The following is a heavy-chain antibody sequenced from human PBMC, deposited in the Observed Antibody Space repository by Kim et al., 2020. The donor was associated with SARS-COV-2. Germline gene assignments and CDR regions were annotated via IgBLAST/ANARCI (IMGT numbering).Heavy chain of an antibody. CDR3: TRAPQQLVLFDYYYYGMDV. V-gene: IGHV3-66*01. CDR1: GFTVSSNY. D-gene: IGHD6-13*01. CDR2: IYSGGST. J-gene: IGHJ6*02. Sequence: GGSLRLSCAAPGFTVSSNYMSWVRQAPGKGLEWVSVIYSGGSTYYADSVKGRFTISRDNSKNTLYLQMNSLRAEDTAVYYCTRAPQQLVLFDYYYYGMDVWGQGTTVTVSS.